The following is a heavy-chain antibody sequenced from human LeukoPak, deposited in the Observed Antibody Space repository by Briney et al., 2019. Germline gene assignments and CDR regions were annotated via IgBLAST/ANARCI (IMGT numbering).Heavy chain of an antibody. Sequence: PSETLSLTCTVSGGSISSYYWSWIRQPAGKGLEWIGRIHTSGSTDYNPSLKSRVTMSVDTSKNQFSLKLRSVTAADTAVYCCAREGSMTARPFVSIDYWGQGTLVTVSS. CDR3: AREGSMTARPFVSIDY. J-gene: IGHJ4*02. D-gene: IGHD6-6*01. CDR2: IHTSGST. CDR1: GGSISSYY. V-gene: IGHV4-4*07.